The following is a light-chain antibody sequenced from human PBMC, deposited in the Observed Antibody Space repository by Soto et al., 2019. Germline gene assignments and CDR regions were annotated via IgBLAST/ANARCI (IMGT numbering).Light chain of an antibody. CDR2: GAS. CDR3: QQYGDSPVT. CDR1: QSVSSNY. J-gene: IGKJ1*01. V-gene: IGKV3-20*01. Sequence: EIVLTQSPGTLSLSPGERATLSCRATQSVSSNYLAWYQQKPGQAPRLLIFGASSRATLIPDGFSGRGSGTDFTLTISRLEPEDFAVYYCQQYGDSPVTFGQGTKVEIK.